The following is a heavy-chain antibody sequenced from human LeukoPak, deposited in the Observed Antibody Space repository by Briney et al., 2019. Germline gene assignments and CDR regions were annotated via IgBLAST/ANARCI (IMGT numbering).Heavy chain of an antibody. CDR2: IYYSGST. CDR1: GDSISSYY. V-gene: IGHV4-59*01. Sequence: PSETLSLTCSVSGDSISSYYWSWIRQPPGKGLEWIGYIYYSGSTSYNPSRKSRVTISVDTSKDQFSLKLSSVTAADTAVYYCAREEGGDDYNYIDSWGQGTLVTVSS. D-gene: IGHD5-24*01. CDR3: AREEGGDDYNYIDS. J-gene: IGHJ4*02.